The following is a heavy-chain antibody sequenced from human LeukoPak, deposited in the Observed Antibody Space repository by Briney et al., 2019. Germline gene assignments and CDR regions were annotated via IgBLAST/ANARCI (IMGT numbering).Heavy chain of an antibody. CDR3: ARHDGD. V-gene: IGHV4-59*08. J-gene: IGHJ4*02. D-gene: IGHD4-17*01. CDR2: IYNSETT. CDR1: GGSITGNY. Sequence: SETLSLTCTVSGGSITGNYWSWSRQPPGKGLEWIGYIYNSETTNYNPSLKSRVTISIDTSKNQFSLKLSSVTAVDTAVYYCARHDGDWGQGILVTVSS.